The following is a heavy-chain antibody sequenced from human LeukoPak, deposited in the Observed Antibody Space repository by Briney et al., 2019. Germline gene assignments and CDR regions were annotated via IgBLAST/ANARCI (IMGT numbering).Heavy chain of an antibody. D-gene: IGHD4-23*01. V-gene: IGHV4-59*01. J-gene: IGHJ3*02. Sequence: SSETLSLTCTVSGGSISSYYWSWIRQPPGKGLEWIGYIYYSGSTNYNPSLKSRVTISVDTSKNQFSLKLSSVTAADTAVYYCARGLGYGGYLVPFDIWGQGTLVTVSS. CDR3: ARGLGYGGYLVPFDI. CDR2: IYYSGST. CDR1: GGSISSYY.